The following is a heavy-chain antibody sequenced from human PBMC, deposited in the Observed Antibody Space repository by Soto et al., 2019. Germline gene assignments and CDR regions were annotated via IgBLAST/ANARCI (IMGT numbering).Heavy chain of an antibody. Sequence: QVQLVESGGGVVQPGRSLRLSCAASGFTFSNYAMHWVRQAPGKGLEWVAVISYDGSKKYYADSVKGRFTISRDNSENPLCLQMNSPRAEDTAVYYCARCSTVTTRDWFDPWGQGTLVTVCS. CDR3: ARCSTVTTRDWFDP. CDR1: GFTFSNYA. J-gene: IGHJ5*02. D-gene: IGHD4-4*01. CDR2: ISYDGSKK. V-gene: IGHV3-30-3*01.